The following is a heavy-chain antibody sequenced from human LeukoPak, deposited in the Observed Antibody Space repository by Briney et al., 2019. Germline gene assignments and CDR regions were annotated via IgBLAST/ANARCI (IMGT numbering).Heavy chain of an antibody. CDR3: ARADMGYGWFGELLSLNWFDP. CDR2: IYYSGST. D-gene: IGHD3-10*01. CDR1: GGSISSSSYY. Sequence: SETLSLTCTVSGGSISSSSYYWGWIRQPPGKGLEWIGSIYYSGSTYYNPSLKSRVTISVDTSKNQFSLKLSSVTAADTAVYYCARADMGYGWFGELLSLNWFDPWGQGTLVTVSS. V-gene: IGHV4-39*07. J-gene: IGHJ5*02.